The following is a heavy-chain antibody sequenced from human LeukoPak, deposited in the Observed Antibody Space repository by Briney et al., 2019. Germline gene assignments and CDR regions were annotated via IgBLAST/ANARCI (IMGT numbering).Heavy chain of an antibody. D-gene: IGHD7-27*01. Sequence: GGSLRLSCAASGFTFSSYGMHWVRQAPGKGLEWVAVIWYDGSNKYYADSVKGRFTISRDNSKNTLYLQMNSLRAEGTAVYYCARDSGGMDVWGQGTTVTVSS. CDR1: GFTFSSYG. V-gene: IGHV3-33*01. CDR2: IWYDGSNK. J-gene: IGHJ6*02. CDR3: ARDSGGMDV.